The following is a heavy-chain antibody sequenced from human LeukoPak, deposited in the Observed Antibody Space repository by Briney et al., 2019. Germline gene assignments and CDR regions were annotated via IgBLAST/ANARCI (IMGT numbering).Heavy chain of an antibody. CDR1: GYTFTSYY. CDR2: INPSGGST. CDR3: ASFISGDADGYPLAGSY. V-gene: IGHV1-46*03. Sequence: ASVKVSCTASGYTFTSYYIHWVRQAPGQGLEWMGIINPSGGSTSYAQKFQGRVTMTRDTSTSTVYMELSSLRSEDTAVYYCASFISGDADGYPLAGSYWGQGTMVTVSS. D-gene: IGHD5-24*01. J-gene: IGHJ4*02.